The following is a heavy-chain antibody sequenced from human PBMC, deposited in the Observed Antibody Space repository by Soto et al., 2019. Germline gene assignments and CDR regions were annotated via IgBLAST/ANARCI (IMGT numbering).Heavy chain of an antibody. CDR2: IYYSGST. D-gene: IGHD3-22*01. J-gene: IGHJ4*02. CDR1: GVSSSSSSYC. Sequence: SETLSLTCTVSGVSSSSSSYCLGWIRQPPGKGLEWIGSIYYSGSTYYNPSLKSRVTISVDTSKNQFSLKLSSVTAADTAVYYCARSTIYYYDSSGYREFDYWGRGTLVTVSS. V-gene: IGHV4-39*01. CDR3: ARSTIYYYDSSGYREFDY.